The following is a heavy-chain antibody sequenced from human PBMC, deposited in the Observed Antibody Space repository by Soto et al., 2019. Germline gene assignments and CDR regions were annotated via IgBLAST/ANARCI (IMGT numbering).Heavy chain of an antibody. CDR3: AREVIDGGFGSSDYYYYYYMDV. Sequence: SETLSLTCTVSGGSISSYYWSWIRQPPEKELEWIGYIYYSGSTNYNPSLKSRVTISVDTSKNQFSLKLSSVTAADTAVYYCAREVIDGGFGSSDYYYYYYMDVWGKGTTVTVSS. J-gene: IGHJ6*03. CDR2: IYYSGST. CDR1: GGSISSYY. V-gene: IGHV4-59*01. D-gene: IGHD3-16*01.